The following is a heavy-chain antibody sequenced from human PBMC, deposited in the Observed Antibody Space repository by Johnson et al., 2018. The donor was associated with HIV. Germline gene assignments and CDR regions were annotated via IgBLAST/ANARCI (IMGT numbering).Heavy chain of an antibody. CDR1: GFTVSSNY. D-gene: IGHD1-26*01. J-gene: IGHJ3*02. Sequence: QVQLVESGGGLIQPGGSLRLSCAASGFTVSSNYMSWVRQAPGKGPEWVSYIRSSSSTIYYADSVKGRFTISRDNAKNSLYLQMNSLRAEDTAVYYCARVRWEVHSVDAFDIWGQGTTVTVSS. CDR3: ARVRWEVHSVDAFDI. V-gene: IGHV3-11*04. CDR2: IRSSSSTI.